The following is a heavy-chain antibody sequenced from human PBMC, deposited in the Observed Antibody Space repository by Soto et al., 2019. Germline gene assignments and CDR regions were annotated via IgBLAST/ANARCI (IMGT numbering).Heavy chain of an antibody. J-gene: IGHJ5*02. CDR2: MSNTGIP. V-gene: IGHV4-59*11. CDR3: ARESGFCGPRCYRNNWFDP. CDR1: GASISNHY. Sequence: QVELQESGPGLVKPSETLSLTCSVSGASISNHYWSWMRQSPGKGLEWIGLMSNTGIPTYNPSLQGRVTISPDTSNNRISLRLSSVTAADTAVYYCARESGFCGPRCYRNNWFDPWGQGILVTVSS. D-gene: IGHD2-2*02.